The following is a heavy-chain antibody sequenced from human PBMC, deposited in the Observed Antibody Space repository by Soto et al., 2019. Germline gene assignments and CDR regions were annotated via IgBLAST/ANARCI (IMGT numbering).Heavy chain of an antibody. CDR2: IYYSGST. V-gene: IGHV4-59*08. J-gene: IGHJ4*02. CDR1: GGSISSYY. CDR3: ARGSYYDILTGYRPPTYYFDY. D-gene: IGHD3-9*01. Sequence: PSETLSLTCTVSGGSISSYYWSWIRQPPGKGLEWIGYIYYSGSTNYNPSLKSRVTISVDTSKNQFSLKLSSVTAADTAVYYCARGSYYDILTGYRPPTYYFDYWGQGTLVTVSS.